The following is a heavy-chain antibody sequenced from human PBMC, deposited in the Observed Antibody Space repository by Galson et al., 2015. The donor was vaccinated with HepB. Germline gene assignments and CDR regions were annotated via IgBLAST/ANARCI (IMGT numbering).Heavy chain of an antibody. J-gene: IGHJ4*02. D-gene: IGHD3-10*01. CDR1: GYPFTSYG. Sequence: QSGAEVKKPGASVKVSCKASGYPFTSYGLSWLRQALGQGLEYMGWISTNNGKTHYAQKLQGRVTMTTDTSSTTAYMELNSLRSDDTAVYYCAVRSGTWPYYFDYWGQGTLVAVS. CDR2: ISTNNGKT. V-gene: IGHV1-18*01. CDR3: AVRSGTWPYYFDY.